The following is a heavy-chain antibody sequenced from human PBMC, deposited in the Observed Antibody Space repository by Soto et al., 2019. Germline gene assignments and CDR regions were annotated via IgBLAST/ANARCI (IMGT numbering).Heavy chain of an antibody. Sequence: ASVKVSCKASGYTFTSYDINWVRQATGQGLEWMGWMSPQSGNTGYAQNFQGRVIMTRDTSINTAYLELSSLRSEDTAVYYCARGVDAGLEYWGQGALVTVSS. J-gene: IGHJ4*02. D-gene: IGHD6-13*01. CDR3: ARGVDAGLEY. V-gene: IGHV1-8*01. CDR1: GYTFTSYD. CDR2: MSPQSGNT.